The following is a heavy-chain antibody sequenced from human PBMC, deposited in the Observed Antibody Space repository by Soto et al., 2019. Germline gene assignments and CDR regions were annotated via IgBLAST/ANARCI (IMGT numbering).Heavy chain of an antibody. D-gene: IGHD3-3*01. Sequence: QVQLVESGGDLVKPGGSLRLSCAASGYTFSDYYMSWIRQAPGKGLEWISYIDTSGTKIYYADSVKGRFTITRDNAKKSLYLEMNSLRDEDTAVYYCASHDDMWIGYLSPGDSWGQGTLVTVSS. J-gene: IGHJ4*02. CDR3: ASHDDMWIGYLSPGDS. V-gene: IGHV3-11*01. CDR2: IDTSGTKI. CDR1: GYTFSDYY.